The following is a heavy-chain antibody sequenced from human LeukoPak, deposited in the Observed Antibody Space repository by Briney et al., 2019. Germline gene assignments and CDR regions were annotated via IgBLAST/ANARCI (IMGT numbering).Heavy chain of an antibody. V-gene: IGHV3-23*01. J-gene: IGHJ4*02. CDR2: ISVSGNT. CDR1: GFTLSSYA. D-gene: IGHD4/OR15-4a*01. CDR3: ARRAGAYSHPYDY. Sequence: GGSLRLSCAASGFTLSSYAMSWVRQAPRKGLEWVSAISVSGNTYHADSVKGRFTISRDNSKNTLYLQMNSLRAEDTAVYYCARRAGAYSHPYDYWGQGTLVTVSS.